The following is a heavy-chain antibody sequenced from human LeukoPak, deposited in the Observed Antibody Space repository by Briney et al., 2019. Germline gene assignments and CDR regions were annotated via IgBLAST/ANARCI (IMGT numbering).Heavy chain of an antibody. Sequence: GGSLRLSCAASGFTFSSYSMNWVRQAPGKGLEWVSSISSSSSYIYYADSVKGRFTISRDNAKNSLYLQMNSLRAEDTAVYYCARDSISNDAFDIWGQGTMVTVSS. V-gene: IGHV3-21*01. CDR3: ARDSISNDAFDI. J-gene: IGHJ3*02. CDR1: GFTFSSYS. D-gene: IGHD4-11*01. CDR2: ISSSSSYI.